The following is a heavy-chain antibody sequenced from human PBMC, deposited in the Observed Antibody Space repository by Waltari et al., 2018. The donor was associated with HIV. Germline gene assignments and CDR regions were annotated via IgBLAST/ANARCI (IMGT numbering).Heavy chain of an antibody. CDR3: ARDAPRTAILLWFRELPMDV. Sequence: QVQLVQSGAEVKKPGASVKVSCKASGYTFTSYDINWVRQATGQGLEWMGWMNPNSGNTGYAQKFQGRVTMTRNTSISTAYMELSSLRSEDTAVYYCARDAPRTAILLWFRELPMDVWGQGTTVTVSS. V-gene: IGHV1-8*01. CDR2: MNPNSGNT. D-gene: IGHD3-10*01. J-gene: IGHJ6*02. CDR1: GYTFTSYD.